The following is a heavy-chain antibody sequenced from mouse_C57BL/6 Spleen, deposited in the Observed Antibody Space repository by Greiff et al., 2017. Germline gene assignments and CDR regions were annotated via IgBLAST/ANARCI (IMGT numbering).Heavy chain of an antibody. D-gene: IGHD2-2*01. J-gene: IGHJ1*03. CDR3: ARGGYDDEGYFDV. Sequence: QVQLQQSGAELVKPGASVKISCKASGYAFSSYWMNWVKQRPGKGLEWIGQIYPGDGDTNYNGKFKGKATLTADKSSSTAYMQLSSLTSEDSAVYFCARGGYDDEGYFDVWGTGTTVTVSS. V-gene: IGHV1-80*01. CDR1: GYAFSSYW. CDR2: IYPGDGDT.